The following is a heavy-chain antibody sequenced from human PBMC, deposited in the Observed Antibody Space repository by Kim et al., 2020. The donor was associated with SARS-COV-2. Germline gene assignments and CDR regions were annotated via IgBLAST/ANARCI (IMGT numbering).Heavy chain of an antibody. CDR1: GGTFSSYT. V-gene: IGHV1-69*13. CDR3: AREGANPDAFDI. D-gene: IGHD3-16*01. J-gene: IGHJ3*02. CDR2: IIPIFGTA. Sequence: SVKVSCKASGGTFSSYTISWVRQAPGQGLEWMGGIIPIFGTANYAQKFQGRVTITADESTSTAYMELSSLRSEDTAVYYCAREGANPDAFDIWGQGTMVTVSS.